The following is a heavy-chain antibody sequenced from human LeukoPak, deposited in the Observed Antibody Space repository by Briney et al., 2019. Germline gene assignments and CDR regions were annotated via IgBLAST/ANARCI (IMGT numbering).Heavy chain of an antibody. CDR1: GFIFSSYW. CDR3: ARSVAAALIDY. Sequence: GGSLRLSCAASGFIFSSYWMHWVRYAPGKGLVWVSRINTDGSSTSYADSVKGRFTISRDNAKNSLYLQMNSLRAEDTAVYYCARSVAAALIDYWGQGTLVTVSS. CDR2: INTDGSST. D-gene: IGHD6-13*01. J-gene: IGHJ4*02. V-gene: IGHV3-74*01.